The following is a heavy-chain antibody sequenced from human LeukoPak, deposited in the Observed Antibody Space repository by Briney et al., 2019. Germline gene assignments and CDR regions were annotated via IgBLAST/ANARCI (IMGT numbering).Heavy chain of an antibody. Sequence: PGGSLRLSCAASGFTFSSYGIHWVRQAPDKGLEWVAFIRYDGSNKYYADSVKGRFTISRDNSNNTLYLQMNSLRAEDTAVYYCAKDHEWSYYRGADYWGQGTLVTVSS. J-gene: IGHJ4*02. D-gene: IGHD1-26*01. V-gene: IGHV3-30*02. CDR1: GFTFSSYG. CDR2: IRYDGSNK. CDR3: AKDHEWSYYRGADY.